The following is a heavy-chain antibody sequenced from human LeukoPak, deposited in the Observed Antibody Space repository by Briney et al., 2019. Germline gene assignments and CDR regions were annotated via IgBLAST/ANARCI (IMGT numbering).Heavy chain of an antibody. D-gene: IGHD4-11*01. CDR1: GFPFSTYN. J-gene: IGHJ4*02. V-gene: IGHV3-21*06. Sequence: GGSLRLSCAASGFPFSTYNMNWVRQAPGKGREWVSSISSSSTYIYYAESVKGRFTVSRDNAKNSLYLEVNSLRPEDTAVYYCARDGQTSKSPDDYWGQGTLVTVSA. CDR2: ISSSSTYI. CDR3: ARDGQTSKSPDDY.